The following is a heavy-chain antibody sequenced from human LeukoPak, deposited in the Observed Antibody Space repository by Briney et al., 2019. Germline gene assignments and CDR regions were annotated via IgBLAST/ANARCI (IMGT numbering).Heavy chain of an antibody. J-gene: IGHJ4*02. Sequence: TPSETLSLTCTVSGGSISSGSYYWSWIRQPAGKGLEWIGRIYTSGSTNYNPSLKSRVTMSVDTSKNQFSLKLSSVTAADTAVYYCARDREYYDSSPGLWADNPFDYWGQGTLVTVSS. CDR1: GGSISSGSYY. CDR2: IYTSGST. V-gene: IGHV4-61*02. CDR3: ARDREYYDSSPGLWADNPFDY. D-gene: IGHD3-22*01.